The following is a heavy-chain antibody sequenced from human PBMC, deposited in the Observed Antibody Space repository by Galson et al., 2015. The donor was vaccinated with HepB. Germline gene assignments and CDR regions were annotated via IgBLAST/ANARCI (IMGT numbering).Heavy chain of an antibody. J-gene: IGHJ4*02. CDR3: ARRGRLEWLLPFDY. CDR1: GGSISSSSYY. CDR2: IYYSGST. D-gene: IGHD3-3*01. Sequence: ETLSLTCTVSGGSISSSSYYWGWIRQPPGKGLEWIGSIYYSGSTYYNPSLKSRVTISVDTSKNQFSLKLSSVTAADTAVYYCARRGRLEWLLPFDYWGQGTLVTVSS. V-gene: IGHV4-39*01.